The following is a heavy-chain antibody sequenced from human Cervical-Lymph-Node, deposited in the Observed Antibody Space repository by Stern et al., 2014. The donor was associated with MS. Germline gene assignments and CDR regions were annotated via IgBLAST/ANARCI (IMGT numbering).Heavy chain of an antibody. Sequence: DQLVESGGGVVQPGRSLSLSCVASGFTFSTSAMHWVRQAPGKGLEWVAFVSYDGTQRNSTDSVKARFTISRDNSKNTLYLHMNSLRDEDTAVYFCARGGRGVGLEYWGQGALVTVSS. CDR3: ARGGRGVGLEY. CDR1: GFTFSTSA. D-gene: IGHD3-10*01. V-gene: IGHV3-30-3*01. CDR2: VSYDGTQR. J-gene: IGHJ4*02.